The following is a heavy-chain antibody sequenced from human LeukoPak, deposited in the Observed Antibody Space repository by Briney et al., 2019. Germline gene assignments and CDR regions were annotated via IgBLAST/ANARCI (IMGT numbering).Heavy chain of an antibody. D-gene: IGHD4-17*01. Sequence: ASVKVSCKASGYTFTSYYMHWVRQAPGQGLEWMGIINPNGGSTSYAQKFQGRVTMTRDTSTSTVYMELSSLRSEDTAVYYCAREYGAGAFDIWGQGTMVTVSS. CDR2: INPNGGST. CDR1: GYTFTSYY. CDR3: AREYGAGAFDI. J-gene: IGHJ3*02. V-gene: IGHV1-46*01.